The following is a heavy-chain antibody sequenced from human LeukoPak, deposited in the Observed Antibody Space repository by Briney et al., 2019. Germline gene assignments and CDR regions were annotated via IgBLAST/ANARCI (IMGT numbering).Heavy chain of an antibody. CDR1: GNSFSSYL. CDR3: ARGRYCDNKRCYSSWRVFDH. Sequence: LETLSLTCAVHGNSFSSYLSTWIRQAPGKGLERIGEINDSGSTNYNSSLKSRVTISLDTSKNQLYLQRRSVTAADTAVYYCARGRYCDNKRCYSSWRVFDHWGQGALVIVSS. D-gene: IGHD2/OR15-2a*01. CDR2: INDSGST. J-gene: IGHJ4*02. V-gene: IGHV4-34*01.